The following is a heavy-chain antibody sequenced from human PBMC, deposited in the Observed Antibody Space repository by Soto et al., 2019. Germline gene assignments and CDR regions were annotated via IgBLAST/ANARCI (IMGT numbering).Heavy chain of an antibody. Sequence: QLVASGGGLIQPGESLILSCEASGFSVTNNYMYWVRQAPGKGLEWVSLIYSGGGTHYADFVNGRFIISRDNSKNTLHLQMTSLSVEYTAAYYCARDPPDGDYFFDYCGQGTLVTVSS. J-gene: IGHJ4*02. V-gene: IGHV3-53*01. D-gene: IGHD4-17*01. CDR3: ARDPPDGDYFFDY. CDR2: IYSGGGT. CDR1: GFSVTNNY.